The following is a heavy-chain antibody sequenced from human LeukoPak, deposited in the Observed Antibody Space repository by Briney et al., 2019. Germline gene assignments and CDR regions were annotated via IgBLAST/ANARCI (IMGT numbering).Heavy chain of an antibody. CDR2: INQDGSEK. V-gene: IGHV3-7*01. CDR3: AREAYDSSGYYFDY. D-gene: IGHD3-22*01. Sequence: GGFLRLSCEVSGLIFRSYWMSWVRQAPGKGLEWVANINQDGSEKYFVDSVRGRFTISRDNSKNTLYLRMNSLRAEDTAVYYCAREAYDSSGYYFDYWGQGTLVTVSS. CDR1: GLIFRSYW. J-gene: IGHJ4*02.